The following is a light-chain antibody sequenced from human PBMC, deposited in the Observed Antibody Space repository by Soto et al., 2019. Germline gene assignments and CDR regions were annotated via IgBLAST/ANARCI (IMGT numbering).Light chain of an antibody. V-gene: IGKV4-1*01. Sequence: DIVMTQSPDSLAVSLGERATINCKSSQSVLYSSNNKNYLAWYQQKPGQPPKLLIYWASTRESGIPDRFSGSGSGTDFNLTRSSLQPEDFAVYQCQQYSKWHPWKFGPGNRV. CDR3: QQYSKWHPWK. CDR1: QSVLYSSNNKNY. J-gene: IGKJ1*01. CDR2: WAS.